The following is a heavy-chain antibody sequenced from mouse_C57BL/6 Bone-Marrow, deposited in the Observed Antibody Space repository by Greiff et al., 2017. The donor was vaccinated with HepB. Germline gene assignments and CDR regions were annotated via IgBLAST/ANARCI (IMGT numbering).Heavy chain of an antibody. CDR1: GYTFTDYN. CDR3: ARGGPYDYWFAY. J-gene: IGHJ3*01. Sequence: EVQLQQSGPELVKPGASVKIPCKASGYTFTDYNMDWVKQSHGKSLEWIGDINPNNGGTIYNQKFKGKATLTVDKSSSTAYMELRSLTSEDTAVYYCARGGPYDYWFAYWGQGTLVTVSA. D-gene: IGHD2-4*01. V-gene: IGHV1-18*01. CDR2: INPNNGGT.